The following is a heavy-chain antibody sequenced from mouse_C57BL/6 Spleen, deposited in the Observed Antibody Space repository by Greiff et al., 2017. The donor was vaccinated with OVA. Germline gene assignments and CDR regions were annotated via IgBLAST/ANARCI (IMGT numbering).Heavy chain of an antibody. CDR2: IRLKSDNYAT. CDR1: GFTFSNYW. Sequence: EVQLVESGGGLVQPGGSMKLSCVASGFTFSNYWMNWVRQSPEKGLEWVAQIRLKSDNYATHYAESVKGRFTISRDDSKSSVYLQMNNLRAEDTGIYYCTGTIYYYGSSPWYFDVWGTGTTVTVSS. J-gene: IGHJ1*03. V-gene: IGHV6-3*01. CDR3: TGTIYYYGSSPWYFDV. D-gene: IGHD1-1*01.